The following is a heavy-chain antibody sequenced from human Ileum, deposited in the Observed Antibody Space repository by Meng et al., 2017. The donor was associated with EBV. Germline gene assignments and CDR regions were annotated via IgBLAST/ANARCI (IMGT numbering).Heavy chain of an antibody. D-gene: IGHD1-14*01. J-gene: IGHJ4*02. CDR3: ARDPTGGEDHQRV. V-gene: IGHV4-4*02. CDR2: IYHSGIT. CDR1: GGSISSSNW. Sequence: QVLLQESCPGLVKPSGTLSLTCAVSGGSISSSNWWSWVRHPPGKGLEWIGKIYHSGITIYNPSLKSRVTMSVDNSKNQFSLKLNSMTAADTAVYYCARDPTGGEDHQRVWGQGTLVTVSS.